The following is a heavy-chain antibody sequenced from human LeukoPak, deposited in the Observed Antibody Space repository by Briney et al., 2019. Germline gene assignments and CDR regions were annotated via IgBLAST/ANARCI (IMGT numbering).Heavy chain of an antibody. CDR3: ARDLQRRDGYNYEGWQYFDY. CDR1: GGSISSSSYY. V-gene: IGHV4-39*07. D-gene: IGHD5-24*01. J-gene: IGHJ4*02. Sequence: PSETLSLTCTVSGGSISSSSYYWGWIRQPPGKGLEWIGSIYYSGSTYYNPSLKSRVTISVDTSKNQFSLKLSSVTAADTAVYYCARDLQRRDGYNYEGWQYFDYWGQGTLVTVSS. CDR2: IYYSGST.